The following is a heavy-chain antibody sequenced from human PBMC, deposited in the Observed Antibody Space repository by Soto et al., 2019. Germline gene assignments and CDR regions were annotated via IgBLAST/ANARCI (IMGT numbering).Heavy chain of an antibody. D-gene: IGHD6-13*01. J-gene: IGHJ5*02. CDR2: IYYSGST. Sequence: SETLSLTCTFSDGSISSGGYYWSWIRQHPGKGLEWIGYIYYSGSTYYNPSLKSRVTISVDTSKNQFSLKLSSVTAADTAVYYCARVDLSSSWYPKRSGTHWFDPWGQGTLVTVSS. CDR1: DGSISSGGYY. V-gene: IGHV4-31*03. CDR3: ARVDLSSSWYPKRSGTHWFDP.